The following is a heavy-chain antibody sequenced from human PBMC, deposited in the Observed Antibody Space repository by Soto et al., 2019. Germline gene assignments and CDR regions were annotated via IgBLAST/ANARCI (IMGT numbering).Heavy chain of an antibody. CDR1: GFTFSSYW. D-gene: IGHD6-19*01. Sequence: GGSLRLSCAASGFTFSSYWMHWVRQAPGKGLVWVSRINSDGSYKYYADSVKGRFTISRDNSRDTLYVQMNSLRAEDTAVYYCAKGNSVAVAGIFDPWGQGTLVTVSS. CDR2: INSDGSYK. J-gene: IGHJ5*02. CDR3: AKGNSVAVAGIFDP. V-gene: IGHV3-74*01.